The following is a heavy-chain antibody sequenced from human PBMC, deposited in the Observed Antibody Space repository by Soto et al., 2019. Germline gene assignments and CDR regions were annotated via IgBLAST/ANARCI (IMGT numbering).Heavy chain of an antibody. V-gene: IGHV4-31*03. D-gene: IGHD6-13*01. CDR3: AREDIAAPRAAFDY. Sequence: QVQLQESGPGLVKPSQTLSLTCTVSGGSISSGDYYWSWIRQHPGKGLEWIGYIYYSGSSYYNPSLKSRVTWSVDTSKNQCSLKLSAVTAADTAVYYWAREDIAAPRAAFDYWGQGTLVTVSS. J-gene: IGHJ4*02. CDR1: GGSISSGDYY. CDR2: IYYSGSS.